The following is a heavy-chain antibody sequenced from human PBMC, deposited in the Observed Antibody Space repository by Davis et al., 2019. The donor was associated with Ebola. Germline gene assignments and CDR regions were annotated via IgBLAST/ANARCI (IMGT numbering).Heavy chain of an antibody. J-gene: IGHJ6*04. Sequence: ASVKVSCKASGYTFTSYAMNWVRQAPGQGLEWMGWINTNTGNPTYAQGFTGRFVFSLDTSVSTAYLQISSLKAEDTAVYYCARGYGYYEYYYHGMDVWGKGTTVTVSS. CDR1: GYTFTSYA. CDR2: INTNTGNP. CDR3: ARGYGYYEYYYHGMDV. D-gene: IGHD4-17*01. V-gene: IGHV7-4-1*02.